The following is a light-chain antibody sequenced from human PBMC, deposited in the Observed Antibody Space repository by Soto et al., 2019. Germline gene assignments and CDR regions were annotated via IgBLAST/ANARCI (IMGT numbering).Light chain of an antibody. CDR3: QQSYSTPYT. V-gene: IGKV1-39*01. Sequence: DIQMTQSPSSLSASVGDRVTITCRASQSISIYLNWYQQKPGKAPKLLISAASSLQSGVPSRFSGSGSGTDFALTISSLQPEDFAAYYCQQSYSTPYTFGQGTKLEIK. CDR2: AAS. CDR1: QSISIY. J-gene: IGKJ2*01.